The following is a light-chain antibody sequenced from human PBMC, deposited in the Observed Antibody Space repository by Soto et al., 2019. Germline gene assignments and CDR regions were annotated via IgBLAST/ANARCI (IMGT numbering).Light chain of an antibody. CDR1: ASNIGAGYG. CDR3: QTADTSLSVV. CDR2: SNT. J-gene: IGLJ2*01. V-gene: IGLV1-40*01. Sequence: QSVLTQPPSVSGAPGQRVTISRTGTASNIGAGYGVHWYQQFPGAAPKLLISSNTNRPSGVSDRFSASQSDTSASLAITGLRAEDEADYYCQTADTSLSVVFGGGTKLTVL.